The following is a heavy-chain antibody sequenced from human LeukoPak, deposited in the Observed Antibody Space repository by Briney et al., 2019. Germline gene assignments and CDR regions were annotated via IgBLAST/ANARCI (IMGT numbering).Heavy chain of an antibody. CDR1: GFTFSNYE. V-gene: IGHV3-48*03. J-gene: IGHJ4*02. CDR2: ISSSGTTI. D-gene: IGHD3-10*01. Sequence: SGGSLRLSCAASGFTFSNYEMNWVRQAPGKGLEWVSYISSSGTTIYYADSVKGRFTISRDYAKKSLYLQMNSLRAEDTAVYYCSRVPYLSFGVAYFDYWGQGTLVTVSS. CDR3: SRVPYLSFGVAYFDY.